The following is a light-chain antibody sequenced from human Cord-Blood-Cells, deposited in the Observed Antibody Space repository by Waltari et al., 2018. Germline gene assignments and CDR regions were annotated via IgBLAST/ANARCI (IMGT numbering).Light chain of an antibody. V-gene: IGLV2-14*01. CDR1: SSDVGGYNY. CDR2: EVS. Sequence: QSALTQPASVSGSPGQSITISCTGTSSDVGGYNYVSWYQQHPGKAPKLLIYEVSKRPSGVSNRCSDSKSGNTASLTISGLQAEDEADYYCSSYTSSSTLVFGGGTKLTVL. CDR3: SSYTSSSTLV. J-gene: IGLJ3*02.